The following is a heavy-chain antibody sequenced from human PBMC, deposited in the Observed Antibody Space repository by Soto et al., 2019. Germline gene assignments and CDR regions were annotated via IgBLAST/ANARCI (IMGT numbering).Heavy chain of an antibody. V-gene: IGHV4-34*01. CDR2: INHSGST. CDR1: GGSFSGYY. Sequence: SQTLSLTCAVYGGSFSGYYWSWIRQPPGKGLEWIGEINHSGSTNYNPSLKSRVTISVDTSKNQFSLKLSSVTAADTAVYYCARGRKGSSWYSTYYFDYWGQGTLVTV. J-gene: IGHJ4*02. CDR3: ARGRKGSSWYSTYYFDY. D-gene: IGHD6-13*01.